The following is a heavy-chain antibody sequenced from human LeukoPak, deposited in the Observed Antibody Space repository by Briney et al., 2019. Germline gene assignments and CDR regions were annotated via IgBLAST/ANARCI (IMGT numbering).Heavy chain of an antibody. CDR3: ARDLTVSGDY. CDR2: INPSGGST. Sequence: GASVKVSCKASGYTFTSYGISWVRQAPGQGLEWMGIINPSGGSTSYAQKFQGRVTMTRDMSTSTVYMELSSLRSEDTAVYYCARDLTVSGDYWGQGTLVTVSS. CDR1: GYTFTSYG. D-gene: IGHD6-19*01. V-gene: IGHV1-46*01. J-gene: IGHJ4*02.